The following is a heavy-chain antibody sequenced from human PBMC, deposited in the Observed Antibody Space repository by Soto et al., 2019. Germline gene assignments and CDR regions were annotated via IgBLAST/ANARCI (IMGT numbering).Heavy chain of an antibody. CDR1: GFSFSTFA. D-gene: IGHD6-13*01. Sequence: EVQLLESGGGLVQPGGSLSLSCAASGFSFSTFAMSWVRQAPGKGLEWVSAISGSGDSTYYTDSVKGRFTISRDISKNTLYRHMNSLRAEDTALYYCAKSYSSNWYDYVDYWGQGSLVTVSS. V-gene: IGHV3-23*01. J-gene: IGHJ4*02. CDR2: ISGSGDST. CDR3: AKSYSSNWYDYVDY.